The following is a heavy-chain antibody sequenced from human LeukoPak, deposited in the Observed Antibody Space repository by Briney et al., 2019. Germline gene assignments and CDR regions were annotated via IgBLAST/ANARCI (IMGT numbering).Heavy chain of an antibody. CDR2: IYYSGGT. D-gene: IGHD5/OR15-5a*01. J-gene: IGHJ4*02. V-gene: IGHV4-61*01. CDR3: ASGQFLVSNDY. CDR1: GGSVSSGSYY. Sequence: SETLSLTCTVSGGSVSSGSYYWSWIRQPPGKGLEWIGYIYYSGGTNYNPSLKSRVTISVDTSKNQFSLRLSSVTAADTAVYYCASGQFLVSNDYWGQGILVTVSS.